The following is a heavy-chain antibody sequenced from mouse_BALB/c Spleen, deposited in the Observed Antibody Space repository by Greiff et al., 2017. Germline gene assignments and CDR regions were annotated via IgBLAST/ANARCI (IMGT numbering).Heavy chain of an antibody. CDR2: INPSSGYT. V-gene: IGHV1-4*02. CDR3: ARDYGSSSYFDY. CDR1: GYTFTSYT. J-gene: IGHJ2*01. Sequence: QVQLQQPGAELVKPGASVKLSCKASGYTFTSYTMHWVKQRPGQGLEWIGYINPSSGYTEYNQKFKDKTTLTADKSSSTAYMQLSSLTSEDSAVYYCARDYGSSSYFDYWGQGTTLTVSS. D-gene: IGHD1-1*01.